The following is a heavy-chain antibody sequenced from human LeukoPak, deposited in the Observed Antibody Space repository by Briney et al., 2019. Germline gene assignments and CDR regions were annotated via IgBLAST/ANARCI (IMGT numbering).Heavy chain of an antibody. CDR3: ASSPWDVVVVAATFWG. CDR2: ISSSSSYI. J-gene: IGHJ4*02. Sequence: GGSLRLSCAASGFTFSSYWMSWVRQAPGKGLEWVSSISSSSSYIYYADSVKGRFTISRDNAKNSLYLQMNSLRAEDTAVYYCASSPWDVVVVAATFWGWGQGTLVTVSS. D-gene: IGHD2-15*01. V-gene: IGHV3-21*01. CDR1: GFTFSSYW.